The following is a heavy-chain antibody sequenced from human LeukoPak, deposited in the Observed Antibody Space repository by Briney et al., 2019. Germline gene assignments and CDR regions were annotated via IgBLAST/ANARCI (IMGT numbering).Heavy chain of an antibody. V-gene: IGHV4-61*08. CDR1: GGSISSGGYY. J-gene: IGHJ4*02. CDR3: ARGLNPDYGGTDDFDY. D-gene: IGHD4-23*01. CDR2: INHSGST. Sequence: SETLSLTCTVSGGSISSGGYYWSWIRQRPGQGLEWIGEINHSGSTNYNPSLKSRVTISVDTSKNQFSLKLSSVTAADTAVYYCARGLNPDYGGTDDFDYWGQGTLVTVSS.